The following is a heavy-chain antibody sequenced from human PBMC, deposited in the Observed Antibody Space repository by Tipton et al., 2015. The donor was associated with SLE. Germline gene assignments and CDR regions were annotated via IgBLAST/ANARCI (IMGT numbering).Heavy chain of an antibody. J-gene: IGHJ6*02. CDR3: AGDLYPLCSGGGCYAEDYNYFGVGV. CDR1: GYTFINYA. Sequence: QLVQSGSELKKPGASVKVSCKASGYTFINYAMNWVRQAPGQGLEWMGWINTNTGNPIYAQGFTGRFVFSLDTSVKTAHLQISSIKAEATAVYYCAGDLYPLCSGGGCYAEDYNYFGVGVWGQGTTVSVSS. CDR2: INTNTGNP. D-gene: IGHD2-15*01. V-gene: IGHV7-4-1*02.